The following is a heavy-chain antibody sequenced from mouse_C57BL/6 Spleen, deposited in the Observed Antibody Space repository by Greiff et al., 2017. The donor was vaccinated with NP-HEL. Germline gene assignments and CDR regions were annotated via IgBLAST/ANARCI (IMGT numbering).Heavy chain of an antibody. CDR3: ARGGLTGKGYAMDY. CDR2: ISYDGSN. D-gene: IGHD4-1*01. V-gene: IGHV3-6*01. Sequence: EVKLVESGPGLVKPSQSLSLTCSVTGYSITSGYYWNWIRQFPGNKLEWMGYISYDGSNNYNPSLKNRISITRDTSKNQFFLKLNSVTTEDTATYYCARGGLTGKGYAMDYWGQGTSVTVSS. J-gene: IGHJ4*01. CDR1: GYSITSGYY.